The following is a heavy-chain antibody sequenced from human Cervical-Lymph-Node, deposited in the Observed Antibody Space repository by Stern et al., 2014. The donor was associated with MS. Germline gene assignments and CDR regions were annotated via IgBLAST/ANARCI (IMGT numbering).Heavy chain of an antibody. CDR3: GKDLFYWSADS. J-gene: IGHJ4*02. D-gene: IGHD3-3*01. V-gene: IGHV3-23*04. CDR1: GFTFSGYT. Sequence: VQLVQSGGGLVKPGGSLRLSCTGSGFTFSGYTMTWVRQAPGKGLEWIAGSGSDGATHFADSVRGRFSLSRDNSKNTLYLQMDSLRAEDTAVYYCGKDLFYWSADSWGQGSLVTVSS. CDR2: SGSDGAT.